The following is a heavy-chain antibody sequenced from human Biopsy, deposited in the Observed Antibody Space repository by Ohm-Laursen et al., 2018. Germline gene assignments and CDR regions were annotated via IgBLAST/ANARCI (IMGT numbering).Heavy chain of an antibody. V-gene: IGHV4-31*01. CDR2: ISHSGST. CDR1: GGSISDSTYH. J-gene: IGHJ5*02. Sequence: TLSLTCTVSGGSISDSTYHWSWIRQLPGKGLEWIGYISHSGSTSYNPSLRSLVTISTDTSTNQFSLKVRSVTAADTAMYYCAGATSGTSLYDPWGQGILVTVSS. CDR3: AGATSGTSLYDP. D-gene: IGHD6-13*01.